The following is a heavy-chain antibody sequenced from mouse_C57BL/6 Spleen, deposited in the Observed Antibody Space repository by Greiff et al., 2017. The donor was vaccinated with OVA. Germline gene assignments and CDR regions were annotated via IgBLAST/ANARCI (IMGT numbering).Heavy chain of an antibody. D-gene: IGHD1-1*01. J-gene: IGHJ2*01. Sequence: QVQLQQSGAELARPGASVKLSCKASGYTFTSYGISWVKQRTGQGLEWIGEIYPRSGNTYYNEKFKGKATLTADKSSSTAYMELRSLTSEDSAVYFCASYFGRTPFAYWGQGTTLTVSA. CDR2: IYPRSGNT. CDR1: GYTFTSYG. CDR3: ASYFGRTPFAY. V-gene: IGHV1-81*01.